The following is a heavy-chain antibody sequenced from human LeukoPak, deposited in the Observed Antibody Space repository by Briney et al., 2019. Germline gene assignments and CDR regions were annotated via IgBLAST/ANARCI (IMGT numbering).Heavy chain of an antibody. J-gene: IGHJ4*02. CDR1: GFPFSSYA. V-gene: IGHV3-23*01. CDR3: AKDPLNTVMVSPTFDY. Sequence: GGSLRLSCAVSGFPFSSYAMSWVRQAPGKGLEWVSGISGSGDDTYYAASVKGRFTFSRDTSKNTLYLQMNSLRAEDTAVYYCAKDPLNTVMVSPTFDYWGQGTLVTVSS. CDR2: ISGSGDDT. D-gene: IGHD5-18*01.